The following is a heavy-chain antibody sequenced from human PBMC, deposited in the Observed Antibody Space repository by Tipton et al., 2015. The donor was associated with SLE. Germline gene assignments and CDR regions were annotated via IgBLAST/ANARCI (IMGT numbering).Heavy chain of an antibody. J-gene: IGHJ6*02. D-gene: IGHD1-26*01. Sequence: SLRLSCAASGFTLDDYAMHWVRQAPGKGLEWVSGISWNSGSIDYADSVKGRFTISRDNSKNTLYLQMNSLRAEDTAVYYCARAESGGLDVWGQGTTVTVSS. V-gene: IGHV3-9*01. CDR2: ISWNSGSI. CDR3: ARAESGGLDV. CDR1: GFTLDDYA.